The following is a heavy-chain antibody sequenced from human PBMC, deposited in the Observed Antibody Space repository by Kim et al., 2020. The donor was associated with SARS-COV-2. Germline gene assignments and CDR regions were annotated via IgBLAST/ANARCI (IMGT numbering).Heavy chain of an antibody. J-gene: IGHJ4*02. Sequence: YAAAMTGRFTISRDHAKNTLYLQMNSLRAEDTAVYYCARDYYYDSSGFDYWGQGTLVTVSS. CDR3: ARDYYYDSSGFDY. V-gene: IGHV3-74*01. D-gene: IGHD3-22*01.